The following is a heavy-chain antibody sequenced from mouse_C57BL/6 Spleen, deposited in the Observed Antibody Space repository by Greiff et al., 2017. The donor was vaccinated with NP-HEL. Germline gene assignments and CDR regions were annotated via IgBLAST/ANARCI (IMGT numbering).Heavy chain of an antibody. CDR2: INPNYGTT. Sequence: VQLKESGPELVKPGASVKISCKASGYSFTDYNMNWVKQSNGKSLEWIGVINPNYGTTSYNQKFKGKATLTVDQSSSTAYMQLNSLTSEDSAVYYCARLDSSGFYAMDYWGQGTSVTVSS. V-gene: IGHV1-39*01. J-gene: IGHJ4*01. D-gene: IGHD3-2*02. CDR3: ARLDSSGFYAMDY. CDR1: GYSFTDYN.